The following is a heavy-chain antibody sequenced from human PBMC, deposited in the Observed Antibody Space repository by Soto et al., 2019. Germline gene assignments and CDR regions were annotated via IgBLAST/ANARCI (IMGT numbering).Heavy chain of an antibody. CDR2: ISYDGSNK. J-gene: IGHJ5*02. CDR1: GFTFSSYA. Sequence: VGSLRLSCAASGFTFSSYAMHWVRQAPGKGLEWVAVISYDGSNKYYADSVKGRFTISRDNSKNTLYLQMNSLRAEDTAVYYCARGPPKMVVVPAAIKNWLDPWGQGTLVTVYS. CDR3: ARGPPKMVVVPAAIKNWLDP. V-gene: IGHV3-30-3*01. D-gene: IGHD2-2*01.